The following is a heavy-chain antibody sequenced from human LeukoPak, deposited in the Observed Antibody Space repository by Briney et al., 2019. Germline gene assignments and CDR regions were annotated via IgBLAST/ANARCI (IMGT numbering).Heavy chain of an antibody. D-gene: IGHD1-26*01. Sequence: SETLSLTCTVSGGSISSYYWSWIRQPPGKGLEWIGYIYYSGSTNYNPSPKSRVTISVDTSKNQFSLKLNSVTAADTAVYYCARRANSGSTKGAFDIWGQGTMVTVSS. J-gene: IGHJ3*02. CDR1: GGSISSYY. CDR2: IYYSGST. CDR3: ARRANSGSTKGAFDI. V-gene: IGHV4-59*08.